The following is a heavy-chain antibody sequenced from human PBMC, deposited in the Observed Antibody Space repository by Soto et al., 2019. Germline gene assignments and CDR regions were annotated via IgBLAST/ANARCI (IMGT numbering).Heavy chain of an antibody. CDR2: ISCSGGST. CDR3: AKEVSLGSTVDLGY. CDR1: GFTFSIFA. V-gene: IGHV3-23*01. Sequence: PGGSLRLSCAASGFTFSIFAMSWARQSPGKGLEWVSTISCSGGSTYYADAVKGRFTISRDNSMGTLYLQMKSLRVEDTAIYYCAKEVSLGSTVDLGYWGQGALVTVSS. D-gene: IGHD7-27*01. J-gene: IGHJ4*02.